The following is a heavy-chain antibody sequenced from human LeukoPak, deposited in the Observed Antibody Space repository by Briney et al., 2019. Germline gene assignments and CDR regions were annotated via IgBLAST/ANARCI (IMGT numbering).Heavy chain of an antibody. D-gene: IGHD3-3*01. V-gene: IGHV4-39*07. J-gene: IGHJ5*02. CDR3: ARVAIFGVVRRSFDP. Sequence: SETLSLTCTVSGGSISSSSYYWGWIRQPPGKGLEWIGSIYYSGSTYHNPSLKSRVTISVDTSKNQFSLKLSSVTAADTAVYYCARVAIFGVVRRSFDPWGQGTLVTVSS. CDR1: GGSISSSSYY. CDR2: IYYSGST.